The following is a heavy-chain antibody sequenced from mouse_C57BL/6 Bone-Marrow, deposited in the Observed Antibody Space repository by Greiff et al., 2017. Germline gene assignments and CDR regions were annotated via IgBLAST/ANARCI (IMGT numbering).Heavy chain of an antibody. Sequence: QVQLQQPGAELVKPGASVKLSCKASGYTFTSYWMHWVKQRPGQGLEWIGMIHPNSGSTNYNEKFKSKATLTVDKSSSTAYMQLSSLTSEDSAVYYCASTPYYSKRNAMDYWGQGTSVTVSS. J-gene: IGHJ4*01. CDR3: ASTPYYSKRNAMDY. CDR2: IHPNSGST. V-gene: IGHV1-64*01. CDR1: GYTFTSYW. D-gene: IGHD2-5*01.